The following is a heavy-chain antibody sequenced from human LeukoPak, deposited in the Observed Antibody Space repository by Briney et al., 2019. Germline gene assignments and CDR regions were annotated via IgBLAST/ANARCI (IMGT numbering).Heavy chain of an antibody. Sequence: GGSLRLSCAASGFTFSNYWMHWVRQAPGKGLVWVSRINTDGSSTDYADSVKGRFTISRDNAKNTLYLQMNSLRAEDTAVYYGKRDREGYGSGKGAWGQGTRVTVPS. CDR3: KRDREGYGSGKGA. D-gene: IGHD3-10*01. CDR2: INTDGSST. J-gene: IGHJ5*02. V-gene: IGHV3-74*01. CDR1: GFTFSNYW.